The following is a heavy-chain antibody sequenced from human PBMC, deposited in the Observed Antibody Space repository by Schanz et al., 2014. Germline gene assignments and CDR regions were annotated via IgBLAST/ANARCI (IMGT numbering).Heavy chain of an antibody. D-gene: IGHD6-6*01. J-gene: IGHJ4*02. CDR2: IYFNGIT. CDR3: ARVGRSSSSPHGSSGDY. CDR1: DGTFRNYY. V-gene: IGHV4-34*11. Sequence: QVLLQQWGAGLLKPSETLTLTCGVHDGTFRNYYWSWIRQHPGKGLEWIGYIYFNGITYYKPSLKARLSIAVDTSKNQFSLKLSSVTAADTAVYYCARVGRSSSSPHGSSGDYWGQGTLVTVSS.